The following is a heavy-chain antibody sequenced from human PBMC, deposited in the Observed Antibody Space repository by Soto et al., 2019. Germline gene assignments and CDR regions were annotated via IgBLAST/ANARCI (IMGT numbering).Heavy chain of an antibody. CDR2: IKQDGSQR. D-gene: IGHD3-10*01. Sequence: EVQLVESGGGLVQRGGSLRLSCAGSGFTFRDYWMNWVRQAPGKGLEGVANIKQDGSQRYYVDSVKGRFTISRDNAKNSLYLEMNSLRAEDTAVYYCAKYTSADDYWGQGTLVTVSS. CDR1: GFTFRDYW. V-gene: IGHV3-7*01. J-gene: IGHJ4*02. CDR3: AKYTSADDY.